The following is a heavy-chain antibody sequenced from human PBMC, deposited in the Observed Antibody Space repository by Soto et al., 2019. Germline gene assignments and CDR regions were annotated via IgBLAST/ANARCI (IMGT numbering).Heavy chain of an antibody. CDR3: ARGLAIKYYYYYYMDV. Sequence: SETLSLTCTVSGGSISSGGYYWSWIRQHPGKGLEWIGYIYYSGSTYYNPSLKSRVTISVDTSKNQFSLKLSSVTAADTAVYYCARGLAIKYYYYYYMDVWGQGTTVTVSS. CDR1: GGSISSGGYY. CDR2: IYYSGST. J-gene: IGHJ6*03. V-gene: IGHV4-31*03.